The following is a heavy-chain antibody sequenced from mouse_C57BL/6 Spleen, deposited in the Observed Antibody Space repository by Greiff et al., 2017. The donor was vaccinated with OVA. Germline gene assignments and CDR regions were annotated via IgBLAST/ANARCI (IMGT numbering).Heavy chain of an antibody. J-gene: IGHJ4*01. CDR2: IRNKANGYTT. V-gene: IGHV7-4*01. CDR1: GFHFYDYF. Sequence: VMLVGSGGGLVQPGASLRPSFAASGFHFYDYFIGWGPPPPGKAPEWLALIRNKANGYTTEYTASVKGRFTISRDNSQNILYLQMNTLRAEDSATYYCVKAVHLWSYAMDYWGQGTSVTVSS. D-gene: IGHD1-1*02. CDR3: VKAVHLWSYAMDY.